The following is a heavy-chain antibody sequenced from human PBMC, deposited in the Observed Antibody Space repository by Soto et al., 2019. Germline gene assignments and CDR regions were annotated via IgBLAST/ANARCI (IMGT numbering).Heavy chain of an antibody. CDR3: AGEVSHGYVLRGMDV. Sequence: EVQFVEAGGGLVQPGGSVRLSCAASKFTITSYWMHWVRQAPGKGLVWVSRINSDGSSISYADAVKGRFTISRDNAKNTLYLQMNSLRVEDTAVYYCAGEVSHGYVLRGMDVWGQGTTVTVFS. CDR1: KFTITSYW. J-gene: IGHJ6*02. V-gene: IGHV3-74*01. D-gene: IGHD5-18*01. CDR2: INSDGSSI.